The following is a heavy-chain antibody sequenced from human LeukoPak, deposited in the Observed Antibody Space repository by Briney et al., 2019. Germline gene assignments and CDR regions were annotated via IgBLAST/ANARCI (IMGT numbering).Heavy chain of an antibody. J-gene: IGHJ6*02. CDR1: GFTFSNYA. CDR3: ANGLVRGFVYYGMDV. D-gene: IGHD3-10*01. Sequence: GGSLRLSCAASGFTFSNYAMHWVRQAPGKGLEWVALISYDGSSKYYADSVKGRFIISRDKSKNTLYLQMNSLRAEDTAVYYCANGLVRGFVYYGMDVWGQGTTVTGSS. V-gene: IGHV3-30*18. CDR2: ISYDGSSK.